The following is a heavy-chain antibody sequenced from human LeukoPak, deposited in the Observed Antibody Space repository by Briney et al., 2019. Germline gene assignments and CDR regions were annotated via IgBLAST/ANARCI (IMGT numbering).Heavy chain of an antibody. CDR3: ATAVRSGYYYFDY. CDR2: ISNSDGST. D-gene: IGHD3-22*01. CDR1: GFTFSSYG. J-gene: IGHJ4*02. V-gene: IGHV3-23*01. Sequence: GGSLRLSCAASGFTFSSYGMSWVRQAPGKGLEWVSCISNSDGSTYYADSVKGRLTISRDISKNTVYVQMNSLRGEDTAVYYCATAVRSGYYYFDYWGQGTLVTVSS.